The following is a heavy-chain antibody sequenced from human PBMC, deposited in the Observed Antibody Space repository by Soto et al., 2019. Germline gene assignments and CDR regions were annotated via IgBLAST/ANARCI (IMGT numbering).Heavy chain of an antibody. J-gene: IGHJ3*01. V-gene: IGHV3-23*01. Sequence: GGSLRLSCAASGFTFSSYAMNWVRQAPGKGPEWVSTISGSGGSKYYADSVQGRFTISRDNSKNTLYVQMNSLRAEDTAVYYCARELGYCSGGSCYMDGAFDFWGQGTMVTVSS. CDR2: ISGSGGSK. D-gene: IGHD2-15*01. CDR3: ARELGYCSGGSCYMDGAFDF. CDR1: GFTFSSYA.